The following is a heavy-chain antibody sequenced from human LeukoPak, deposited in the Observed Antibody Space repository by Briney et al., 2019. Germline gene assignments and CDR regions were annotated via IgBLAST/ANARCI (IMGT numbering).Heavy chain of an antibody. CDR2: MNPNSGNT. V-gene: IGHV1-8*01. CDR3: ARGDYVYGGTDY. CDR1: GYTFINYD. J-gene: IGHJ4*02. D-gene: IGHD4-17*01. Sequence: ASVRVSCKGSGYTFINYDINWVRQATGQGREWVGYMNPNSGNTGYAQRFQGRVTMTRDTSISTAYMELSSLRSEDTAVYYCARGDYVYGGTDYWGQGTLVTVSS.